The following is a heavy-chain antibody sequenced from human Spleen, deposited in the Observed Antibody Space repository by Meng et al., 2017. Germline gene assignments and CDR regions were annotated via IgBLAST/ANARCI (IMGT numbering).Heavy chain of an antibody. CDR1: GYSISSGYY. Sequence: SETLSLTCAVSGYSISSGYYWGWIRQPPGKGLEWIGSIYHSGSTYYNPSLKSRVTISVDTSKNQFSLKLSSVTAADTAVYYCARALGYCSGGSCYGRRFDPWGQGTLVTVSS. CDR2: IYHSGST. V-gene: IGHV4-38-2*01. CDR3: ARALGYCSGGSCYGRRFDP. D-gene: IGHD2-15*01. J-gene: IGHJ5*02.